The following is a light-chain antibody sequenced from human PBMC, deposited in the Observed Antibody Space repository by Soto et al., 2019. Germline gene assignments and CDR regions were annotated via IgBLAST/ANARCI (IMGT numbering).Light chain of an antibody. CDR1: QSVSSSS. V-gene: IGKV3-20*01. J-gene: IGKJ1*01. CDR3: QQYGSSSGWT. CDR2: GAS. Sequence: EIVLTQSPGTLSSSPGQRATLSCRTSQSVSSSSLAWYQQKFGQAPRLLIYGASTRATGIPDRFSVSGSGTDFALTISRLEPEDFAVYYCQQYGSSSGWTFGQGTKV.